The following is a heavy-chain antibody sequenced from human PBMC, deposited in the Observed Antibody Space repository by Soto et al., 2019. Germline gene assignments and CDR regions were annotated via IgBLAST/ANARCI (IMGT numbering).Heavy chain of an antibody. V-gene: IGHV3-30*03. CDR3: ARDGRIAATKGTLYNWFDP. Sequence: QVQLVESGGGVVQPGRSLRLSCAASGFTFSSYGMHWVRQAPGKGLEWVAVISYDGTNKYYVDSVEGRFTISRDNSKNTLYLQINSLRADDTAVYYCARDGRIAATKGTLYNWFDPWGQGTQVTVSA. CDR2: ISYDGTNK. J-gene: IGHJ5*02. D-gene: IGHD2-15*01. CDR1: GFTFSSYG.